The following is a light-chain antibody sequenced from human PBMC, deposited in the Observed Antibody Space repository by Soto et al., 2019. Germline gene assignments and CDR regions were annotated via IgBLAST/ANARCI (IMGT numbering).Light chain of an antibody. CDR2: EVS. V-gene: IGLV2-23*02. J-gene: IGLJ2*01. Sequence: QSALTQPASVSGSPGQSITISCTGTSSDVGSYNLVSWYQQHPGKAPKLMIYEVSKRPSGVSNRFSGSKSGNTASLTISGLQAEDVADYYCCSYAGSSTPVVFGGGTQLTVL. CDR1: SSDVGSYNL. CDR3: CSYAGSSTPVV.